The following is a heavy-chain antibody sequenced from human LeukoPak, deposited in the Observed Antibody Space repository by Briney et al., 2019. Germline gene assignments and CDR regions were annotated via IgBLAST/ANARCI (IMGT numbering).Heavy chain of an antibody. D-gene: IGHD6-13*01. CDR2: INEDGSEN. CDR3: ARHRCPSS. J-gene: IGHJ3*01. V-gene: IGHV3-7*03. CDR1: GFTFSHSA. Sequence: PGGSLRLSCAASGFTFSHSAMSWVRQAPGKGLEWVANINEDGSENHYMDSVKGRFTISRDNAKNSLYLQMNSLRAEDTAIYYCARHRCPSSWGPGTVVTVSS.